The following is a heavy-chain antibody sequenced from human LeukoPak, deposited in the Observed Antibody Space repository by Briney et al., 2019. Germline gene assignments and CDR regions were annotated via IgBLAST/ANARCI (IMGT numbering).Heavy chain of an antibody. V-gene: IGHV3-33*06. CDR3: AKDTGKYYYYMDV. CDR1: GFTFSSYG. CDR2: IWYDGINK. Sequence: PGGSLRLSCAASGFTFSSYGMHWVRQAPGQGPEWVAVIWYDGINKYYADSVKGRFTISRDNSKNTLYLQMNSLRAEDTAVYYCAKDTGKYYYYMDVWGKGTTVTVSS. J-gene: IGHJ6*03. D-gene: IGHD1-14*01.